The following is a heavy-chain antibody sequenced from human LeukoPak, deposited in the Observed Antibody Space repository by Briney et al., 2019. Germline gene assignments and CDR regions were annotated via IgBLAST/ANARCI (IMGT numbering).Heavy chain of an antibody. Sequence: ASVKVSCKASGYTFTSYGISWVRQAPGQGLEWMGWISAYNGNTNYAQKLQGRVTMTTDTSTSTAYMELRSLRSDDTAVYYRARVPMIVVVDYYYYYGMDVWGQGTTVTVSS. CDR3: ARVPMIVVVDYYYYYGMDV. D-gene: IGHD3-22*01. J-gene: IGHJ6*02. CDR2: ISAYNGNT. V-gene: IGHV1-18*01. CDR1: GYTFTSYG.